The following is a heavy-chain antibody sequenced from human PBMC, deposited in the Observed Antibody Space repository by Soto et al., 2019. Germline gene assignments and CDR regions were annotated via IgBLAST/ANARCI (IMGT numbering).Heavy chain of an antibody. J-gene: IGHJ4*02. CDR2: ISGSGGST. Sequence: EVQLLESGGGLVQPGGSLRLSCAASGFTFSSYAMSWVRQAPGKGLEWVSAISGSGGSTYYADSVKGRFTISRDKSKTTLYLQMNSLRAEDTAVYYCALRDQYYDFWSGYSRFDYWGQGTLVAVSS. D-gene: IGHD3-3*01. CDR1: GFTFSSYA. V-gene: IGHV3-23*01. CDR3: ALRDQYYDFWSGYSRFDY.